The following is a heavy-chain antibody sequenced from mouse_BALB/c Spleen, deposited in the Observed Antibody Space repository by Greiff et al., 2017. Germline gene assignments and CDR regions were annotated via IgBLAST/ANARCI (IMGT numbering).Heavy chain of an antibody. CDR3: SRAYYGNPYYYAMDY. Sequence: QVQLQQPGAELVKPGAPVKLSCKASGYTFTSYWINWVKQRPGQGLEWIGDIYPGRGITNYNEKFKSKATLTLDTSSSTAYMQLSSLTSEDSAVYYCSRAYYGNPYYYAMDYWGQGTSVTVSS. J-gene: IGHJ4*01. CDR1: GYTFTSYW. CDR2: IYPGRGIT. D-gene: IGHD2-10*01. V-gene: IGHV1-55*01.